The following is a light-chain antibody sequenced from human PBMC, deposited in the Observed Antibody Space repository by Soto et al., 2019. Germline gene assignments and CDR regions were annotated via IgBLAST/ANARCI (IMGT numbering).Light chain of an antibody. CDR2: TAS. CDR1: QDISHY. J-gene: IGKJ1*01. Sequence: DIQMTQSPSSLSASVGDTVTITCRASQDISHYLAWYQKRPGKVPKLLIHTASILQSGVSSRFSASVSGTDFTLTISSLQPEDGATYYCQKYDRVPWTLGRGPKVEIK. CDR3: QKYDRVPWT. V-gene: IGKV1-27*01.